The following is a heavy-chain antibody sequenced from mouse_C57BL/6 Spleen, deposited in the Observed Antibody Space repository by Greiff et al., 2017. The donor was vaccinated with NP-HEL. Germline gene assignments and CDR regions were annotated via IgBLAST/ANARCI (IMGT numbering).Heavy chain of an antibody. J-gene: IGHJ2*01. Sequence: VQLQQSGAELVMPGASVKLSCKASGYTFTSYWMHWVKQRPGQGLEWIGEIDPSDSYTNYNQKFKGKSTLTVDKSSSTAYMQLSSLTSEDSAVYYCARGGWLLPFDYWGKGTTLTVSS. D-gene: IGHD2-3*01. V-gene: IGHV1-69*01. CDR2: IDPSDSYT. CDR3: ARGGWLLPFDY. CDR1: GYTFTSYW.